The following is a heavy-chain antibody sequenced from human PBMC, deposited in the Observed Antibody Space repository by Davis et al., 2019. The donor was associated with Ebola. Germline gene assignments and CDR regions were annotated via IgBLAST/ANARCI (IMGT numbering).Heavy chain of an antibody. CDR3: ARDPDTAMASDAFDI. CDR2: ISSGSSTI. Sequence: GESLKISCAASGFTFSSYNMNWVRQAPGKGLEWVSYISSGSSTIYYADSVKGRFTISRDNAKNSLYPQMNSLRDEDTAVYYCARDPDTAMASDAFDIWGQGTMVTVSS. D-gene: IGHD5-18*01. V-gene: IGHV3-48*02. J-gene: IGHJ3*02. CDR1: GFTFSSYN.